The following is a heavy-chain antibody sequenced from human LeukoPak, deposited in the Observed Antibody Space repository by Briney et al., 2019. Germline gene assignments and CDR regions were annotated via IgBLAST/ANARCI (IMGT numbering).Heavy chain of an antibody. V-gene: IGHV3-23*01. CDR1: GFTFSSYA. CDR2: ISGSGGST. CDR3: AKAGDYDILTGYYGSLDY. J-gene: IGHJ4*02. D-gene: IGHD3-9*01. Sequence: PGGSLRLSCAASGFTFSSYAMSWVRQAPGKGLEWVSAISGSGGSTYYADSVKGRFTISRDNSKNTLYLQMNSLRAEDTAVYYCAKAGDYDILTGYYGSLDYWGQGTLVTVSS.